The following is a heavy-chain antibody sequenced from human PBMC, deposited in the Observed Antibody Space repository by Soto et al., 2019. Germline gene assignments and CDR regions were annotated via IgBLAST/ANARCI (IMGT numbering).Heavy chain of an antibody. CDR1: GSSISSDY. D-gene: IGHD2-2*01. Sequence: ASETLSLTCTVSGSSISSDYWSWIRQPPGKGLEWIGYIYYSGSTNYNPSLKSRVTISVDTSKNQFSLKLSSVTAADTAVYYCARGFGNIVVVPAAMVSYYYYMDVWGKGTTVTAP. CDR3: ARGFGNIVVVPAAMVSYYYYMDV. J-gene: IGHJ6*03. CDR2: IYYSGST. V-gene: IGHV4-59*01.